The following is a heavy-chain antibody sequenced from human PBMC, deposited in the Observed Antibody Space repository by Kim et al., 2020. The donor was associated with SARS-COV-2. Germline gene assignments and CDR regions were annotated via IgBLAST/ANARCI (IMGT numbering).Heavy chain of an antibody. CDR3: ARGRAGVVPSPILGLRPHYDYFIMDV. V-gene: IGHV4-34*01. Sequence: SETLSLTCAVYGGSFSGFSWSWIRQPPGKGLEWIGVISHSGSINYNSSLKSRVTISRDTSNNQFSLKLTSVSAAYTCFYFCARGRAGVVPSPILGLRPHYDYFIMDVWGHGTTVTVSS. CDR1: GGSFSGFS. D-gene: IGHD2-2*02. CDR2: ISHSGSI. J-gene: IGHJ6*02.